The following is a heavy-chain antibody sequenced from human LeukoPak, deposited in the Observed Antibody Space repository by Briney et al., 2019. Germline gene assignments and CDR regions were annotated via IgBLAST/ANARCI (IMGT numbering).Heavy chain of an antibody. D-gene: IGHD3-9*01. CDR3: ATVSNEVGNDILTGYLI. CDR2: FDPEDGET. Sequence: ASVKVSCKVSGYPLTELSMHWVRQAPGKGLEWMGGFDPEDGETIYAQKFQGRVTMTEDTSTDTAYMELSSLRSEDTAVYYCATVSNEVGNDILTGYLIWGQGTLVTVSS. J-gene: IGHJ4*02. CDR1: GYPLTELS. V-gene: IGHV1-24*01.